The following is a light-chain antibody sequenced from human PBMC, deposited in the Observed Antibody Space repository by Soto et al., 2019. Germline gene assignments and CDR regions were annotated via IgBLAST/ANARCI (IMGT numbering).Light chain of an antibody. Sequence: VLTQSPGTLSLSPGERATLSCRASESVSSSYLAWYQQKPGQAPRLLIYGASSRATDIPDRFSGSGTRTDFTLTISRLEPEDSAVYYCQQYGSSPITFGQGTRLEIK. V-gene: IGKV3-20*01. CDR1: ESVSSSY. CDR2: GAS. J-gene: IGKJ5*01. CDR3: QQYGSSPIT.